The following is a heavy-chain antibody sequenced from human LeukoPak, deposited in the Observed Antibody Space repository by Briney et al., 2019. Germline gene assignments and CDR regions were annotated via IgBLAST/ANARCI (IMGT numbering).Heavy chain of an antibody. CDR3: ARPGERSRRDWNLDQ. D-gene: IGHD1-1*01. Sequence: GESLKISCKASGYSFSNYWIGWVRQVPGKGLEWMGIVCPRDSDTRYSPSFQGQVTISADKSISTAYLQWSSLKASDTAVYYCARPGERSRRDWNLDQWGQGTLVTVSS. V-gene: IGHV5-51*01. CDR1: GYSFSNYW. CDR2: VCPRDSDT. J-gene: IGHJ4*02.